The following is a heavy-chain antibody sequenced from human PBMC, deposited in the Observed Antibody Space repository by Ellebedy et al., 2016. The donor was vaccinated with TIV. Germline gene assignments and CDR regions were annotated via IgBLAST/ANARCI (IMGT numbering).Heavy chain of an antibody. Sequence: KVSXXGSGYNFNSFWIGWVRQMPGKGLEWMGTIYPGDSDTRYSPSFQGQVTITADKSISTAYLQWSSLKASDTAIYYCARHAFYSYDYWGQGSLVTVSS. CDR1: GYNFNSFW. J-gene: IGHJ4*02. CDR3: ARHAFYSYDY. CDR2: IYPGDSDT. V-gene: IGHV5-51*01. D-gene: IGHD5-18*01.